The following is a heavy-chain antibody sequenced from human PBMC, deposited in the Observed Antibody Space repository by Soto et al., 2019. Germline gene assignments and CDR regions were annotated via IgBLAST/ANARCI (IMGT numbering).Heavy chain of an antibody. V-gene: IGHV4-59*01. CDR2: VFHPGST. D-gene: IGHD5-18*01. CDR1: GGSLSSCC. CDR3: ARGRHWADTAMFDY. Sequence: SETLSLSCTVSGGSLSSCCWRWFRQPPGKGLEWIGYVFHPGSTNFSPSLKSRVAMSVDTSKNQFSLNLTSVTAADTAVYYCARGRHWADTAMFDYWGQGALVTVS. J-gene: IGHJ4*02.